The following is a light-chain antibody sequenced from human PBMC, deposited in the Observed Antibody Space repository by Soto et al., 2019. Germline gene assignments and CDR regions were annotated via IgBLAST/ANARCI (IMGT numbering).Light chain of an antibody. CDR3: QSYDSSLSGSVV. CDR1: SSNIGAGYD. V-gene: IGLV1-40*01. CDR2: GNS. Sequence: QSVLTQPPSVSGVPGQRVTISCTWSSSNIGAGYDVHWYQQLPGTAPKLLIYGNSNRPSGVPDRFSGSKSGTSASLAITGLQAEDEADYYCQSYDSSLSGSVVFGGGTKLTVL. J-gene: IGLJ2*01.